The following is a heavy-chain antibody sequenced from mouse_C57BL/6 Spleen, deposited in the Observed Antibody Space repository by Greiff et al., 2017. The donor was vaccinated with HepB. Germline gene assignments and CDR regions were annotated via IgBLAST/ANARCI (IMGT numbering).Heavy chain of an antibody. CDR3: ARSSMIYYDYDEDFDY. CDR1: GYAFSSSW. V-gene: IGHV1-82*01. Sequence: LVESGPELVKPGASVKISCKASGYAFSSSWMNWVKQRPGKGLEWIGRIYPGDGDTNYNGKFKGKATLTADKSSSTAYMQLSSLTSEDSAVYFCARSSMIYYDYDEDFDYWGQGTTLTVSS. CDR2: IYPGDGDT. J-gene: IGHJ2*01. D-gene: IGHD2-4*01.